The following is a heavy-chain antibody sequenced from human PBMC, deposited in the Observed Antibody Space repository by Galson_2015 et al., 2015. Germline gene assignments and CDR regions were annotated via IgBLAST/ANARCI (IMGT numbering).Heavy chain of an antibody. Sequence: QSGAEVKKPGESLKISCKGSGYSFTSYWIGWVRQMPGKGLEWMGIIYPGDSDTRYSPSFQGQVTISADKSISAAYLQWSSLKASDTAMYYCARSLYGGNSRGAAGWFDPWGQGTLVTVSS. CDR2: IYPGDSDT. CDR3: ARSLYGGNSRGAAGWFDP. D-gene: IGHD4-23*01. CDR1: GYSFTSYW. V-gene: IGHV5-51*01. J-gene: IGHJ5*02.